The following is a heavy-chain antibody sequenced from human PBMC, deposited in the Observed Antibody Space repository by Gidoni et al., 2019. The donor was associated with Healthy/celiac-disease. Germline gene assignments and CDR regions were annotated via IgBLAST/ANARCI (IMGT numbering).Heavy chain of an antibody. Sequence: QVQLVQSGAEVKKPGSSVKVSCKASGGTFSSYAISWVRQAPGQGLEWMGGIIPIFGTANYEQKFQGRVTITADESTSTAYMELSSLRSEDTAVYYCARGGSGYDPIYYYYYYMDVWGKGTTVTVSS. V-gene: IGHV1-69*01. D-gene: IGHD5-12*01. CDR2: IIPIFGTA. J-gene: IGHJ6*03. CDR1: GGTFSSYA. CDR3: ARGGSGYDPIYYYYYYMDV.